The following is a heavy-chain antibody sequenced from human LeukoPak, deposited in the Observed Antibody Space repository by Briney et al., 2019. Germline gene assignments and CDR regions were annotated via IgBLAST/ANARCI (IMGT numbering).Heavy chain of an antibody. CDR1: GGSISSSSYY. CDR2: IYSSGRT. Sequence: SETLSLTGTVSGGSISSSSYYWGWIRQPPGKGLEWIGSIYSSGRTYYNPSLKSRVTISVDTSKNQFSLKLSSVTAADTAVYYCARWKVVVVTRAGWFDPWGQRTLVTVSS. V-gene: IGHV4-39*01. D-gene: IGHD2-15*01. CDR3: ARWKVVVVTRAGWFDP. J-gene: IGHJ5*02.